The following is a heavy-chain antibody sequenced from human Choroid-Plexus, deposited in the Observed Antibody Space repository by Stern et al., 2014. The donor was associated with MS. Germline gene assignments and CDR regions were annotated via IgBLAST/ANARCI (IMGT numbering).Heavy chain of an antibody. CDR3: AKDRQYLTFFFDF. D-gene: IGHD2/OR15-2a*01. V-gene: IGHV3-30*18. Sequence: QLVQSGGGVVQPGRPLRLSCAASGFSFSSFGMHWVRQAPGKGLEWVALISYDGSKDYADSVKGRFAFSRDNSKNTLYLQMNSLRAEDTAVYYCAKDRQYLTFFFDFWGQGSLVTVSS. J-gene: IGHJ4*02. CDR2: ISYDGSK. CDR1: GFSFSSFG.